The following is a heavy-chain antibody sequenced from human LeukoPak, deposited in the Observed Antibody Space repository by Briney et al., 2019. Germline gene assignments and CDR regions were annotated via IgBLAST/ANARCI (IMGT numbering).Heavy chain of an antibody. CDR3: ASYCGGDCGTRGYYFDY. CDR2: IIPIFGTA. D-gene: IGHD2-21*02. V-gene: IGHV1-69*13. CDR1: GGTFSSYA. J-gene: IGHJ4*02. Sequence: SEKVSCKASGGTFSSYAISWVRQAPGQGLEWMGGIIPIFGTANYAQKFQGRVTITADESTSTAYMELSSLRSEDTAVYYCASYCGGDCGTRGYYFDYWGQGTLVTVSS.